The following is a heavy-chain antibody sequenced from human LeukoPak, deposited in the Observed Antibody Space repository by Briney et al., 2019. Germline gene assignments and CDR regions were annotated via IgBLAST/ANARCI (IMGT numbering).Heavy chain of an antibody. Sequence: GGAPRLSCAASGFTFSSYSMEWVRPAPGKGLEWVSYISSSSSTIYYADSVKGRFTISRDNAKNSLYLQMNSLRAEDTAVYYCAREGYSPYWGQGTLVTVSS. CDR3: AREGYSPY. CDR1: GFTFSSYS. CDR2: ISSSSSTI. V-gene: IGHV3-48*01. D-gene: IGHD6-13*01. J-gene: IGHJ4*02.